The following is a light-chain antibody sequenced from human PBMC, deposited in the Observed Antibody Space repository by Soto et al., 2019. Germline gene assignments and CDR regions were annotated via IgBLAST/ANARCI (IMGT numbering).Light chain of an antibody. V-gene: IGLV2-14*03. CDR2: DVR. CDR1: SSDVGVYNN. CDR3: NSRTSSSHVV. J-gene: IGLJ2*01. Sequence: QSVLTQPASVSGSPGQSITVSCTGTSSDVGVYNNVSWYQQHPGKAPKLIIYDVRVRPSGVATRFSGSKSGNTASLTISGLQAEDEADYYCNSRTSSSHVVFGGGTKLTVL.